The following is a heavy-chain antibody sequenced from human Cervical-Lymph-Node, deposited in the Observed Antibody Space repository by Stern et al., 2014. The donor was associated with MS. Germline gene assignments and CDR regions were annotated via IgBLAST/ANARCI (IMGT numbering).Heavy chain of an antibody. CDR3: ARGRGRHFGSGNWFDP. CDR2: MNPATSNH. V-gene: IGHV1-8*02. J-gene: IGHJ5*02. CDR1: GYLFSSFD. D-gene: IGHD3-10*01. Sequence: VQLEESGAEVKKPGASVRVSCETSGYLFSSFDINWVRQAAGQGLEWMGWMNPATSNHGYAHQFQGRVTLTTNASINTAYMELTSLRFEDTAVYYCARGRGRHFGSGNWFDPWGQGTLVTVSS.